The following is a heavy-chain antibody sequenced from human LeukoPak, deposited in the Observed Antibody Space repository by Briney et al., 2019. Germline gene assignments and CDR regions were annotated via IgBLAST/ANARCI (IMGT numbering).Heavy chain of an antibody. CDR3: ARHRPRSSWFYYFDY. V-gene: IGHV4-61*05. Sequence: SETLSLTCTVSGGSISSSSYYWSWIRQPPGKGLEWIGYIYYSGSTNYNPSLKSRVTISVDTSKNQFSLKLSSVTAADTAVYYCARHRPRSSWFYYFDYWGQGTLVTVSS. CDR2: IYYSGST. D-gene: IGHD6-13*01. CDR1: GGSISSSSYY. J-gene: IGHJ4*02.